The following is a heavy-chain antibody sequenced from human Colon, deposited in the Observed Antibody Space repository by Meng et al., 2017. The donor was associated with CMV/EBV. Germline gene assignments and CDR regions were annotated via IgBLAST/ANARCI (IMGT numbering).Heavy chain of an antibody. CDR1: GFIFSNFW. V-gene: IGHV3-7*01. J-gene: IGHJ3*02. Sequence: GESLKISCAASGFIFSNFWMNWVRQAPGKGLEWVANIKQDGSEKYYMDSVKGRFTISTDNAKSSLYLQMNSLRAEDTAVYYCARVPSLQPDAFDIWGQGTMVTVSS. D-gene: IGHD1-1*01. CDR2: IKQDGSEK. CDR3: ARVPSLQPDAFDI.